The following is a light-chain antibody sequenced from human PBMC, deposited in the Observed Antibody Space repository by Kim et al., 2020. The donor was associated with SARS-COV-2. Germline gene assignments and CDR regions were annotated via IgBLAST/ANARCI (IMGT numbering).Light chain of an antibody. CDR3: GTWDSSLSADWV. CDR1: SSNIGNNY. V-gene: IGLV1-51*01. J-gene: IGLJ3*02. Sequence: QKITIACTGSSSNIGNNYASWYQQLPGTAPKHLIYDNNKRPAGIPDRFSGSKSGTSATLGITGLQTGDEADYYCGTWDSSLSADWVFGGGTQLTVL. CDR2: DNN.